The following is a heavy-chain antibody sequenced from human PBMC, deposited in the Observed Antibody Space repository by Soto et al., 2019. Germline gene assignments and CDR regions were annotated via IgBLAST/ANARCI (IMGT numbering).Heavy chain of an antibody. J-gene: IGHJ4*02. CDR2: IIPIFGTA. D-gene: IGHD1-26*01. CDR3: ARAAIVGATLPTPYYFDY. CDR1: GGTFSSYA. V-gene: IGHV1-69*13. Sequence: SVKVSCKASGGTFSSYAISWVRQAPGQGLEWMGGIIPIFGTANYAQKFQGRVTITADESTSTAYMELSSLRSEDTAVYYCARAAIVGATLPTPYYFDYWGQGTLVTVSS.